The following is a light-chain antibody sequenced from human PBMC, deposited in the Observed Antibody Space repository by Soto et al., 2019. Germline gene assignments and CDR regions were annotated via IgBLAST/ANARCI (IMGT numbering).Light chain of an antibody. CDR3: AAWDGNLNGWL. CDR2: SDD. J-gene: IGLJ3*02. Sequence: QSALTQPASVSGSPGQSITISCTGTSSDVGAYNYVSWYQQHPGKAPKLMIYSDDQWPSGVPDRFSGSKSGTSASLAISNLQSEDEADYYCAAWDGNLNGWLFGGGTKLTVL. CDR1: SSDVGAYNY. V-gene: IGLV2-14*03.